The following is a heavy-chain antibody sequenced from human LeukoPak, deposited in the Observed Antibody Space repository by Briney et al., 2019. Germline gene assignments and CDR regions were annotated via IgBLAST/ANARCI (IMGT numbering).Heavy chain of an antibody. J-gene: IGHJ4*02. CDR1: GFTFGSYV. D-gene: IGHD3-16*02. V-gene: IGHV3-23*01. Sequence: PGGSLRLSCEASGFTFGSYVMSWVRQAPGKGLEWVAGISGTGSTTYYADSVRGHFTISRDNSKNTMYLQMNSLRVEDTAVFFCAKDSLHLWPRTFDSWGQGTLVTVSS. CDR3: AKDSLHLWPRTFDS. CDR2: ISGTGSTT.